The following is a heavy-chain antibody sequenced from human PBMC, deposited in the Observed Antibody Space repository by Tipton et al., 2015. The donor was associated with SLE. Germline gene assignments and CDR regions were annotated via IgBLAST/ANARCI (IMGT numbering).Heavy chain of an antibody. CDR1: GGSISRIGYY. D-gene: IGHD2-2*01. J-gene: IGHJ5*02. V-gene: IGHV4-31*03. CDR2: IYYGGGT. CDR3: ARSTDQNWFDP. Sequence: GLVKPSQTLSLTCTVSGGSISRIGYYWSWIRQHPGKGLEWIGNIYYGGGTYYNPSLESRVTISLDTSKNQFSLKLNSVTAADTAVYYCARSTDQNWFDPWGQGTLVTVSS.